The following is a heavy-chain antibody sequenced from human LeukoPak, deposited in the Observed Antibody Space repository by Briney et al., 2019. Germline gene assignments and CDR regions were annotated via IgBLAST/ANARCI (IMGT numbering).Heavy chain of an antibody. CDR3: ARVGWGKYQLPNYFDY. J-gene: IGHJ4*02. D-gene: IGHD2-2*01. CDR2: ISSSGSTI. V-gene: IGHV3-48*03. CDR1: GFTFSSCE. Sequence: PGGSLRLSCAASGFTFSSCEMNWVRQAPGKGLEWVSYISSSGSTIYYADSVKGRFTISRDNAKNSLYLQMNSLRAEDTAVYYCARVGWGKYQLPNYFDYWGQGTLVTVSS.